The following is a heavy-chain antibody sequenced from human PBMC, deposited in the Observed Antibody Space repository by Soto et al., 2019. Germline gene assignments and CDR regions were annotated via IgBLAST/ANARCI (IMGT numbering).Heavy chain of an antibody. CDR1: GGSISSSSYY. CDR2: IYYSGST. CDR3: ARIVEGYCSSTSCSPGGDYYYYMDV. D-gene: IGHD2-2*01. J-gene: IGHJ6*03. V-gene: IGHV4-39*01. Sequence: PSETLSLTCTVSGGSISSSSYYWGWIRQPPGKGLEWIGSIYYSGSTYYNPSLKSRVTISVDTSKNQFPLKLSSVTAADTAVYYCARIVEGYCSSTSCSPGGDYYYYMDVWGKGTTVTVSS.